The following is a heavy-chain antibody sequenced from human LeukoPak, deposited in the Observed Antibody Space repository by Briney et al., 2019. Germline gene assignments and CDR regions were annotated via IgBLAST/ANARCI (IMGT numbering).Heavy chain of an antibody. CDR1: GYTFTGYY. D-gene: IGHD6-13*01. CDR3: ARLSGGSIIAAAGSTSHAFDI. V-gene: IGHV1-2*02. Sequence: ASVKVSCKASGYTFTGYYMHWVRQAPGQGLEWMGWINPNSGGTNYAQKFQGRVTMTRDTSISTAYMELSRLRSDDTAGYYCARLSGGSIIAAAGSTSHAFDIWGQGTMVTVSS. J-gene: IGHJ3*02. CDR2: INPNSGGT.